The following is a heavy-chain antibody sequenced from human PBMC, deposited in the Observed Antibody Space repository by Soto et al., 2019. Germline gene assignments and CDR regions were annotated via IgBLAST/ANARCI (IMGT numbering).Heavy chain of an antibody. CDR2: ITVYNGNA. V-gene: IGHV1-18*01. J-gene: IGHJ5*02. Sequence: ASVKVSCKASGYNFITYDIIWVRQAPGQGLEWMGWITVYNGNANYAQKFQGRVTMTTDTSTRTAYMELRSLRSDDTAVYYCARASDARRLYDPWGQGIMVTVSS. CDR3: ARASDARRLYDP. CDR1: GYNFITYD. D-gene: IGHD2-15*01.